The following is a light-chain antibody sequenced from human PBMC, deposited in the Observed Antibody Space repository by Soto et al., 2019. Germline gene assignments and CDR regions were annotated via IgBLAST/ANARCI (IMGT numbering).Light chain of an antibody. CDR2: GAS. CDR1: QSVSTN. V-gene: IGKV3-15*01. CDR3: QQSNNWPYT. J-gene: IGKJ2*01. Sequence: EIVLTQSPGTLSVSPGERANISCRASQSVSTNLAWFQQKPGQAPRLLIYGASTRATGIPARFSGSGSGTDFTLTINSLQSEDVAVYYCQQSNNWPYTFGQGTKLEV.